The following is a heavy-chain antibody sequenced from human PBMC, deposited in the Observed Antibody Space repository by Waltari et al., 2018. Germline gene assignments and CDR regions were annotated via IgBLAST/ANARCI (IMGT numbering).Heavy chain of an antibody. CDR2: ISGDGGST. J-gene: IGHJ4*02. D-gene: IGHD2-2*01. CDR3: GVHCSSTSCLVDY. CDR1: GFTFDDYA. Sequence: EVQLVESGGVVVQPGGSLRLSCAASGFTFDDYAMHWVRQAPGKGREWVSLISGDGGSTYDADSVKGRFTISRDNSKNSLYLQMNSLRAEDTALYYCGVHCSSTSCLVDYWGQGTLVTVSS. V-gene: IGHV3-43D*04.